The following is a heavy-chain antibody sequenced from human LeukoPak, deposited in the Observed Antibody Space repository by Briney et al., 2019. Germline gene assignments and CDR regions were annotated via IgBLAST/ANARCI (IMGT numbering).Heavy chain of an antibody. V-gene: IGHV1-2*02. CDR1: GYTFTGYY. J-gene: IGHJ4*02. CDR2: INPNSGGT. D-gene: IGHD1-26*01. Sequence: ASVKVSCKASGYTFTGYYMHWVRQAPGQGLEWMGWINPNSGGTNYAQKFQGRVTVTRDTSISTAYMELSRLRSDDTAVYYCARGSGSYSVIPFDYWGQGTLVTVSP. CDR3: ARGSGSYSVIPFDY.